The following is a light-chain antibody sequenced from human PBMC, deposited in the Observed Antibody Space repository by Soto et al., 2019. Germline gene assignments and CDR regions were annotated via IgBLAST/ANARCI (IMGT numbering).Light chain of an antibody. CDR2: AAS. Sequence: ALQMTQSPSSLSASVGDRVTITCRASQGIRNDLAWYQQKPGKAPNVLIYAASILESGVPSRFSGSGSGTDFALTIINLQPEDFATYYCLQDNNYPLTFGGGTKVEIK. J-gene: IGKJ4*01. V-gene: IGKV1-6*01. CDR1: QGIRND. CDR3: LQDNNYPLT.